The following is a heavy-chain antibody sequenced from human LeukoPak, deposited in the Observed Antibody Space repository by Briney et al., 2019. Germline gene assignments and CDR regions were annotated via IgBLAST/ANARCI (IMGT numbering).Heavy chain of an antibody. CDR2: IWYDGNDK. Sequence: GGSLSLLYSASGFNFSTHLMHDLRQGPGKGLEWVAVIWYDGNDKYYADSVKGRFTISRDNSKNTLYLQMNSLRAEDTAVYYFAKDIARVLVITAIDYWGQGTLVTVSS. CDR3: AKDIARVLVITAIDY. D-gene: IGHD3-22*01. V-gene: IGHV3-33*06. CDR1: GFNFSTHL. J-gene: IGHJ4*02.